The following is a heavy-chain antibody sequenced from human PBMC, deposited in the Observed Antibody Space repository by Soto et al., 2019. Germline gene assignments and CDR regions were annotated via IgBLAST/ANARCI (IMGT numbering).Heavy chain of an antibody. CDR2: IFPGDSDT. D-gene: IGHD3-9*01. J-gene: IGHJ4*02. Sequence: ESLKVSFKGSGYSFTSYKIAWVRQMPGKGLEWMGIIFPGDSDTRYSPSFQGQVTISADKSTSTAYLQWSSLKASDTAMYYCARHATYYDILSGYYFDYWGQGTLVTGSS. CDR1: GYSFTSYK. V-gene: IGHV5-51*01. CDR3: ARHATYYDILSGYYFDY.